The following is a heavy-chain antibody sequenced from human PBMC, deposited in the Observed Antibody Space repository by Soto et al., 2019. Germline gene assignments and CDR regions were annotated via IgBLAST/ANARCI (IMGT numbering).Heavy chain of an antibody. CDR2: ISAYNGNT. D-gene: IGHD3-10*01. J-gene: IGHJ5*02. Sequence: QVQLVQSGAEVKKPGASVKVSCKASGYTFTSYGISWVRQAPGQGLEWMGWISAYNGNTNYAQKLQGRVTMTTDTSTSTDYMELRSLRSDDMAVYYCARGAGLWFGEANWFDPWGQGTLVIVST. CDR3: ARGAGLWFGEANWFDP. CDR1: GYTFTSYG. V-gene: IGHV1-18*03.